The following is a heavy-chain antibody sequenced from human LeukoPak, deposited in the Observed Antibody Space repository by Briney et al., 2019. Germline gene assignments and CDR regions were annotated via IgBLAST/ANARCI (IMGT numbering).Heavy chain of an antibody. CDR1: GYSFTSYW. CDR3: ARRKTKGPTGGGEFDY. CDR2: IYPGDSDT. V-gene: IGHV5-51*01. J-gene: IGHJ4*02. Sequence: KFGESLKISCKGSGYSFTSYWIGWVRQMPGKGLEWMGIIYPGDSDTRYSPSFQGQVTTSADKSISTAYLQWSSLRASDTAMYYCARRKTKGPTGGGEFDYWGQGTLVTVSS. D-gene: IGHD7-27*01.